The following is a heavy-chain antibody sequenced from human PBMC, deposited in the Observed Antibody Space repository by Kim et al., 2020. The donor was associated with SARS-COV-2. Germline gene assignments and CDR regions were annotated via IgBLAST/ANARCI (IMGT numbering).Heavy chain of an antibody. Sequence: GGSLRLSCAASGFTVDDYAMHWVRQAPGKGLEWVSGISGDSGSIGDADSVKGRFTIYRDNAKNSLYLQMNSLRAEDTALYYCVKGGSGWIYYYGMDVWGQGTTVTVSS. CDR1: GFTVDDYA. V-gene: IGHV3-9*01. CDR2: ISGDSGSI. D-gene: IGHD6-19*01. J-gene: IGHJ6*02. CDR3: VKGGSGWIYYYGMDV.